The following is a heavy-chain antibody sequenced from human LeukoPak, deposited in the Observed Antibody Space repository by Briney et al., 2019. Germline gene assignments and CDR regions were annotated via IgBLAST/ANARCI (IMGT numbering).Heavy chain of an antibody. D-gene: IGHD3-22*01. CDR1: GVSISSYY. CDR2: IYSGGST. Sequence: APETLSLTCSVSGVSISSYYWTWIRLPAGKGLEWIGRIYSGGSTNYNPSLKSRVTMSVDTSKNQFSLRLTSVTVADTAVYYCAREFYYYDSSGDNWFDPWGQGTLVTVSS. V-gene: IGHV4-4*07. CDR3: AREFYYYDSSGDNWFDP. J-gene: IGHJ5*02.